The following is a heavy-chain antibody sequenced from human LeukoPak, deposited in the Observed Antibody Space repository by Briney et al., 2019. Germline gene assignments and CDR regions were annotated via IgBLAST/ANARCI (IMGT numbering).Heavy chain of an antibody. V-gene: IGHV4-39*01. CDR1: GGSISSSSYY. CDR3: ARLKYCSSTSCFHFDY. J-gene: IGHJ4*02. D-gene: IGHD2-2*01. Sequence: SETLSLTCTVSGGSISSSSYYWGWIRQPPGKGLEWIGSIYYSGSTYYNPSLKSRVTISVDTSKNQFSLKLSSVTAADTAVYYCARLKYCSSTSCFHFDYWGQGTLVTVSS. CDR2: IYYSGST.